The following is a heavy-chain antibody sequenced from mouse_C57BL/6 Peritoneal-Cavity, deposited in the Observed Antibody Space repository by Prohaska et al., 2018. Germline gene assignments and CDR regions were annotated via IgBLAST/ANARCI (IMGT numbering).Heavy chain of an antibody. J-gene: IGHJ1*03. CDR2: ISYDGSN. D-gene: IGHD2-1*01. V-gene: IGHV3-6*01. Sequence: DVQLQESGPGLVQPSQSLSLTCSVTGYSITSGYYWNWIRQFPGNKLEWMGYISYDGSNNYNPSRKNRISITRDTSKNQFFLKLNSVNTEDTATYYCASGNYWYFDVWGTGTTVTVSS. CDR3: ASGNYWYFDV. CDR1: GYSITSGYY.